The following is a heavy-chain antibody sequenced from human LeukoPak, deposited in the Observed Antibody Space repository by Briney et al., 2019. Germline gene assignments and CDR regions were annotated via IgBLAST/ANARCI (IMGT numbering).Heavy chain of an antibody. V-gene: IGHV1-2*02. Sequence: ASVKVSCKASGYTFTGYYMHWVRQAPGQGLELMGWINPNSGGTNYAQKFQGRVTMTRDTSISTAYMELSRLRSDDTAVYYCARDDSSSSIFDYWGQGTLVTVSS. D-gene: IGHD6-6*01. J-gene: IGHJ4*02. CDR3: ARDDSSSSIFDY. CDR1: GYTFTGYY. CDR2: INPNSGGT.